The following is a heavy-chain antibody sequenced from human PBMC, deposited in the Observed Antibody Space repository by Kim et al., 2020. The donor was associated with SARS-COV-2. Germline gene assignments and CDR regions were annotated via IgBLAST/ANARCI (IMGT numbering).Heavy chain of an antibody. V-gene: IGHV3-23*01. Sequence: KGRFTISRDNSKNTLYLQMNSLRAEDTAVYYCANPWEHVDTAMVTAVNDYWGQGTLVTVSS. D-gene: IGHD5-18*01. CDR3: ANPWEHVDTAMVTAVNDY. J-gene: IGHJ4*02.